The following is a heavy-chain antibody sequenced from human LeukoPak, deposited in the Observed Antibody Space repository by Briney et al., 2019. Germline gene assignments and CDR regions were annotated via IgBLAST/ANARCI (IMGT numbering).Heavy chain of an antibody. CDR1: GGSFSGYY. Sequence: SETLSLTCAVYGGSFSGYYWSWIRQPPGKGLEWIGEINHSGSTNYNPSLKSRVTISVDTSKNQFSLKLSSVTAADTAVYYCAREGGVGFDPWGQGTLVTVSS. J-gene: IGHJ5*02. D-gene: IGHD3-16*01. V-gene: IGHV4-34*01. CDR3: AREGGVGFDP. CDR2: INHSGST.